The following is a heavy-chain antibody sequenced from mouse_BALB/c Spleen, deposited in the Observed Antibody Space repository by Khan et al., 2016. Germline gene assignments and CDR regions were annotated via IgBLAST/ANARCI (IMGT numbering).Heavy chain of an antibody. J-gene: IGHJ2*01. D-gene: IGHD2-3*01. Sequence: QVQLQQSGAELARPGASVKMSCKASGYTFTSYTMFWVKQRPGQGLEWIGYINPSSDYTDYNQKFKDKATLTADTSSSTAYMQLNSLTSEDSAVYYCAREGWLLGYFDYWGQGTTLTVSS. CDR2: INPSSDYT. CDR1: GYTFTSYT. CDR3: AREGWLLGYFDY. V-gene: IGHV1-4*01.